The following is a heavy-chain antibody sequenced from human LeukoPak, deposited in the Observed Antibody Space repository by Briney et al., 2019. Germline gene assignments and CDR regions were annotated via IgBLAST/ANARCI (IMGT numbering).Heavy chain of an antibody. CDR3: ARARNDYGGNVGFDY. J-gene: IGHJ4*02. CDR2: IYHSGST. Sequence: TLSLTCAVSGGSISSGGYSWSWIRQPPGKGLEWIGYIYHSGSTYYNPSLKSRVTISVDRSKNQFSLKLSSVTAADTAVYYCARARNDYGGNVGFDYWGQGTLVTVSS. CDR1: GGSISSGGYS. V-gene: IGHV4-30-2*01. D-gene: IGHD4-23*01.